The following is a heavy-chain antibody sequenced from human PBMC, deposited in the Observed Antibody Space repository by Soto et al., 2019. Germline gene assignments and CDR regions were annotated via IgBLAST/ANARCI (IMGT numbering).Heavy chain of an antibody. D-gene: IGHD1-26*01. V-gene: IGHV3-33*01. Sequence: GGSLRLSCAASGFTFSSFGMHWVRQAPGKGLEWVAVIWYDGSNKYYADSVKGRFTISRDNSKNTLSLQMNSLRAEDTAVYFCARDWYFGQVESQATNYYYGMDVWGQGTTVTVSS. CDR1: GFTFSSFG. J-gene: IGHJ6*02. CDR3: ARDWYFGQVESQATNYYYGMDV. CDR2: IWYDGSNK.